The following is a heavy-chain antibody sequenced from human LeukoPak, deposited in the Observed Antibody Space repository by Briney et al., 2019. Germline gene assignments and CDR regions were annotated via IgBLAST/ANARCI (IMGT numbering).Heavy chain of an antibody. Sequence: PGGSLRLSCAAAGFTFDDYAMHWVRQAPGEGLEWVSGISWNSGSIGYADSVKGRFTIYRDNAKNSLYLQMNSLRAEDTALYYCAKESTSHPSYGMDVWGQGTTVTVSS. D-gene: IGHD2-2*01. CDR3: AKESTSHPSYGMDV. CDR1: GFTFDDYA. V-gene: IGHV3-9*01. J-gene: IGHJ6*02. CDR2: ISWNSGSI.